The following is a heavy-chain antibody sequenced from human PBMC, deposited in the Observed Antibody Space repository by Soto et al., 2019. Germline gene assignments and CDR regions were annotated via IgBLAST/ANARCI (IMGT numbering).Heavy chain of an antibody. CDR2: ISAYNGNT. CDR3: ARPHYGSGKYYYYGMDV. D-gene: IGHD3-10*01. V-gene: IGHV1-18*01. J-gene: IGHJ6*02. Sequence: ASVKVSCKASGYTFTSYGISWVRQAPGQGLEWMGWISAYNGNTNYAQKLQGRVTMTTDTSTSTAYMELRSLRSDDTAVYYCARPHYGSGKYYYYGMDVWGQGTTVTVSS. CDR1: GYTFTSYG.